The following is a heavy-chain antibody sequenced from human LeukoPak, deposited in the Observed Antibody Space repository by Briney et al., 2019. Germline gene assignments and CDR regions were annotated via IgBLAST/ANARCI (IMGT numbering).Heavy chain of an antibody. Sequence: SVKVSCKASGGTFSSYAISWVRQAPGQGLEWMGGIIPIFGTANYAQKFQGRVTITTDESTSTAYMELSSLRSEDTAVYYCARGSPYCSSTSCYTDYYYYYYMDVWGKGTTVTVSS. CDR3: ARGSPYCSSTSCYTDYYYYYYMDV. CDR1: GGTFSSYA. V-gene: IGHV1-69*05. CDR2: IIPIFGTA. J-gene: IGHJ6*03. D-gene: IGHD2-2*02.